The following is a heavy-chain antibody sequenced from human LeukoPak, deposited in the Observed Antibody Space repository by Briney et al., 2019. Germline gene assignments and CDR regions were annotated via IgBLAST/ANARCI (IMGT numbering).Heavy chain of an antibody. J-gene: IGHJ4*02. D-gene: IGHD3-10*01. Sequence: SETLSLTCAVYGGSFSGYYWSWIRQPPGKGLEWIGEINHSGSTNYNPSLKSRVTISVDTSKNQFSLKLSSVTAADTAVYYCARFPSRITMVRGGDYWGQGTLVTVSS. CDR1: GGSFSGYY. V-gene: IGHV4-34*01. CDR2: INHSGST. CDR3: ARFPSRITMVRGGDY.